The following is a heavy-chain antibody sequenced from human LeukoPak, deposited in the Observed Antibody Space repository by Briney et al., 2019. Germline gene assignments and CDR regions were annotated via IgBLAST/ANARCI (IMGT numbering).Heavy chain of an antibody. CDR2: ISWNSGSI. CDR3: AKALIAAAGAFDY. J-gene: IGHJ4*02. CDR1: GFTFDDYA. Sequence: PGGSLRLSCAASGFTFDDYAMHWVRQAPGKGLEWVSGISWNSGSIGYADSVKGRFTISRDNAKNSLYLQMNSLRAEDTALYCCAKALIAAAGAFDYWGQGTLVTVSS. V-gene: IGHV3-9*01. D-gene: IGHD6-13*01.